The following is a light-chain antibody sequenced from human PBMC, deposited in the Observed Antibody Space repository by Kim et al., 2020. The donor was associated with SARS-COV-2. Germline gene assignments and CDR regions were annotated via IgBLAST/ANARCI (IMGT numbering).Light chain of an antibody. J-gene: IGKJ1*01. V-gene: IGKV1-16*02. CDR2: GAS. CDR3: QQYHTYPWA. Sequence: AAVGDRVTITCRASQDISSYLAWFQQRPGKAPKSVIYGASSLQSGVPSKFSGSGSGTHFTLIISNLQPEDCATYYCQQYHTYPWAFGQGTKVDIK. CDR1: QDISSY.